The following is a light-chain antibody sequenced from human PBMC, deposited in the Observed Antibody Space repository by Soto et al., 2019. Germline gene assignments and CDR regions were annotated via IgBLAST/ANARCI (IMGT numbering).Light chain of an antibody. J-gene: IGLJ1*01. V-gene: IGLV1-40*01. CDR3: QSYDSSLSGYV. Sequence: QSVLTQPPSVSGAPGHRVTISCTGSSSNIGAGYDVHWYQQLPGTAPKVLLDGNSNRPSGVHDRFSGYKSGTSASLAITGLQAEDEADYYCQSYDSSLSGYVVGTGSKLTVL. CDR1: SSNIGAGYD. CDR2: GNS.